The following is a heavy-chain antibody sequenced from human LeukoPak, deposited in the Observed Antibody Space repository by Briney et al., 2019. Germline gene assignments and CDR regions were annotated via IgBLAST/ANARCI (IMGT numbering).Heavy chain of an antibody. CDR3: ARDQYYYDSSGYVRFDY. V-gene: IGHV4-59*12. J-gene: IGHJ4*02. Sequence: NPSETLSLTCTVSGGSISTYYWNWIRQPPGKGLEWIGYIYYSGSTYYNPSLKSRVTISVDTSKNQFSLKLSSVTAADTAVYYCARDQYYYDSSGYVRFDYWGQGTLVTVSS. D-gene: IGHD3-22*01. CDR2: IYYSGST. CDR1: GGSISTYY.